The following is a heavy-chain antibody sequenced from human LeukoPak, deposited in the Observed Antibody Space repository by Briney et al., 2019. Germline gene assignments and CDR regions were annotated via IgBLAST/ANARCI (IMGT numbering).Heavy chain of an antibody. D-gene: IGHD5-24*01. V-gene: IGHV4-61*01. CDR1: GGSISSGSYF. Sequence: PSQTLSLTCTVSGGSISSGSYFWSWIRQPPGKGLEWIGYIYYSGSTNYNPSLKSRVTISVDTSKNQFSLKLSSVTAADTAVYYCARPVEMATIRGFGAFDIWGQGTMVTVSS. J-gene: IGHJ3*02. CDR3: ARPVEMATIRGFGAFDI. CDR2: IYYSGST.